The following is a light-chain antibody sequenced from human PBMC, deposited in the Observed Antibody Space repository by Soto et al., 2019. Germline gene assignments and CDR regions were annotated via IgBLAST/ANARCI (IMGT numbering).Light chain of an antibody. J-gene: IGKJ5*01. CDR1: PSISKY. CDR2: VAS. Sequence: DIQMTQSPYSLSASVGDRVTITCRASPSISKYLNWYQQQTGKAPNLLIYVASSLNSEVPSRFSGSGSVQVCNLTINSLQPDDYATYYCRQSKGTPITLGQGTRLDIK. V-gene: IGKV1-39*01. CDR3: RQSKGTPIT.